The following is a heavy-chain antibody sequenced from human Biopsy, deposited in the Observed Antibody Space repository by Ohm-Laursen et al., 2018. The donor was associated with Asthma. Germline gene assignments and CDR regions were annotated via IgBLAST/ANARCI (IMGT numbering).Heavy chain of an antibody. J-gene: IGHJ4*02. V-gene: IGHV1-24*01. D-gene: IGHD4-17*01. Sequence: ASVKVSCKISGYSLTDLSMHWVRQAPGQGLEWMGGHDHEEGGTVDAWRFQGRVTMTEDTSTDTAHMELSSLSSDDTAVYYCASDFPKDYVRYNFQFWGQGTLVTVSS. CDR2: HDHEEGGT. CDR3: ASDFPKDYVRYNFQF. CDR1: GYSLTDLS.